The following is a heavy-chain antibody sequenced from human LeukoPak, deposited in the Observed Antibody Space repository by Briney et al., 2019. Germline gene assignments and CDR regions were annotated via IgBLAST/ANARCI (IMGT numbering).Heavy chain of an antibody. J-gene: IGHJ5*02. CDR1: GGSISSGGYY. CDR3: ARANNWFDP. V-gene: IGHV4-30-2*01. Sequence: SQTMSLTCTVSGGSISSGGYYWSWIRQPPGKGLEWIGEINHSGSTNYNPSLKSRVTISVDTSKNQFSLKLSSVTAADTAVYYCARANNWFDPWGQGTLVTVSS. CDR2: INHSGST.